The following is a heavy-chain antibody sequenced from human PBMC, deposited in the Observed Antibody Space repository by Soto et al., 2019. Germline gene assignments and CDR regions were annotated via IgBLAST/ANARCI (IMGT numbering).Heavy chain of an antibody. V-gene: IGHV3-9*01. D-gene: IGHD3-16*01. J-gene: IGHJ4*02. CDR2: INWKSDI. Sequence: GGSLRLSCAVSGFTFDDNAMHWVRQAPEKGLEWVSGINWKSDIGYADSVKGRFTISRDNAENSLYLQMNSLRAEDTALYYCAISQDRGGRTTFIYWGQGTRVTVSS. CDR1: GFTFDDNA. CDR3: AISQDRGGRTTFIY.